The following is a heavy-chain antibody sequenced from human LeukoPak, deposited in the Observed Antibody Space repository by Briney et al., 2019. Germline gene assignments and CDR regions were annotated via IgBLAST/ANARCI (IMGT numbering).Heavy chain of an antibody. D-gene: IGHD6-6*01. CDR1: GFTFSSYA. V-gene: IGHV3-30-3*01. CDR3: ARPPSWRKGFDY. CDR2: ISYDGSNK. Sequence: SGGSLRLSCAASGFTFSSYAMHWVRQAPGKGLEWVAVISYDGSNKYYADSVRGRFTISRDNSKNTLYLQMNSLRAEDTAVYYCARPPSWRKGFDYWGQGTLVTVSS. J-gene: IGHJ4*02.